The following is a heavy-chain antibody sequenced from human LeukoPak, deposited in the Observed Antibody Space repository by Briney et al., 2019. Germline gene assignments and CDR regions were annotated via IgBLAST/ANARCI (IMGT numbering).Heavy chain of an antibody. CDR1: GGSISSYY. J-gene: IGHJ2*01. CDR3: ARGGTVTGAGWYFDL. V-gene: IGHV4-59*01. Sequence: SETLSLTCTVSGGSISSYYWSWIRQPPGKGLEWIGYIYYSGSTNYNPSLKSRVTISVDTSKNQFSLKLSSVTAADTAVYYCARGGTVTGAGWYFDLWGRGTLVTVSS. D-gene: IGHD4-17*01. CDR2: IYYSGST.